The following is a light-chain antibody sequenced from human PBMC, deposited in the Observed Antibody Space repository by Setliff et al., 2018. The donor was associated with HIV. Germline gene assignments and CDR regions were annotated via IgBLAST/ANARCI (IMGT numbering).Light chain of an antibody. Sequence: QPVLTQPSSVSGAPGQRVTISCAGDRSNIGAGYDVHWYQQFPGTAPQLLLYANTNRASGVPGRFSGSKSGTSASLAITGLQAEDEAEYYCQSYDSSRSAICGTGTKVTVL. CDR1: RSNIGAGYD. J-gene: IGLJ1*01. V-gene: IGLV1-40*01. CDR2: ANT. CDR3: QSYDSSRSAI.